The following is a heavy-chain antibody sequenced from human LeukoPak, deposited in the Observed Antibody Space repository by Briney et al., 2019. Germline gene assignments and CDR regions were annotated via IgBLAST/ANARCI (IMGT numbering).Heavy chain of an antibody. V-gene: IGHV3-30-3*01. CDR2: ISYDGSNK. CDR3: ARVNGILSQIDY. CDR1: GFTFSSYA. Sequence: SGGSLRLSCAASGFTFSSYAMHWVRQAPGKGLEWVAVISYDGSNKYYADSVKGRFTISRDNSKNTLYLQMNSLRAEDTAVYYCARVNGILSQIDYWGQGTLVTVSS. D-gene: IGHD2/OR15-2a*01. J-gene: IGHJ4*02.